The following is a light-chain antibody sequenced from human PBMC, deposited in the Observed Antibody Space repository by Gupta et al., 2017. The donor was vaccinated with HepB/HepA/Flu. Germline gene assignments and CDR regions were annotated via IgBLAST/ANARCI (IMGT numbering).Light chain of an antibody. CDR3: QQSHSTLWT. Sequence: DIQMTQSPSSLSASVGDRVTITCRASQSISSYLNWYQQKPGKAPKLLIYAASSLQSGVPSRFSGSGSGTDFTLTISRLQREDFATYYCQQSHSTLWTFGQGTKVEIK. V-gene: IGKV1-39*01. CDR1: QSISSY. J-gene: IGKJ1*01. CDR2: AAS.